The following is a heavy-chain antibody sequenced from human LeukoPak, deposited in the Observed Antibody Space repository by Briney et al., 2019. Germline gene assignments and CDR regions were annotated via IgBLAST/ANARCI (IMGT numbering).Heavy chain of an antibody. J-gene: IGHJ6*03. V-gene: IGHV1-24*01. CDR3: ATGGVYGSGSGRFYYYYYMDV. CDR2: FDPEDGET. Sequence: ASVKVSCKVSGYTLTELSMHWVRQAPGKGLEGMGGFDPEDGETIYAQKFQGRVTMTEDTSTDTAYMELSSLRSEDTAVYYWATGGVYGSGSGRFYYYYYMDVWGKGTTVTVSS. CDR1: GYTLTELS. D-gene: IGHD3-10*01.